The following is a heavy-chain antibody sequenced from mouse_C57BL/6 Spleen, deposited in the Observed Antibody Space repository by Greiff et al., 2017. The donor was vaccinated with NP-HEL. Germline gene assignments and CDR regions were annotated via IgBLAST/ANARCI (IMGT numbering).Heavy chain of an antibody. CDR1: GYTFTSYW. D-gene: IGHD1-1*01. Sequence: QVQLQQPGAELVRPGSSVKLSCKASGYTFTSYWMHWVKQRPIQGLEWIGNIDPSDSETHYNQKFKDKATLTVDKSSSTAYMQLSSLTSEDSAVYYCARSGYYGSSHYAMDYWGQGTSVTVSS. CDR3: ARSGYYGSSHYAMDY. J-gene: IGHJ4*01. CDR2: IDPSDSET. V-gene: IGHV1-52*01.